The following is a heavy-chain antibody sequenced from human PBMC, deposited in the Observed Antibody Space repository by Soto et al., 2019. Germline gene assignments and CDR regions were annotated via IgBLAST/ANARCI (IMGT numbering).Heavy chain of an antibody. Sequence: PSETLSLTCTVSCGSISSYYWTWIRQPPGKGLEWIGYIYYSGSTNYNPSLKSRVTISVDTSKNQFSLKLSSVTAADTAVYYSARDPIPSFVWLLPRYYYGMDVWGQGTTVTVSS. J-gene: IGHJ6*02. D-gene: IGHD3-9*01. V-gene: IGHV4-59*01. CDR3: ARDPIPSFVWLLPRYYYGMDV. CDR2: IYYSGST. CDR1: CGSISSYY.